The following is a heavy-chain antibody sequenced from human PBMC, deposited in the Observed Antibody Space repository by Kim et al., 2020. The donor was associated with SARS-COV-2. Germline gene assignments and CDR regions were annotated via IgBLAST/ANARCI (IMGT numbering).Heavy chain of an antibody. CDR3: ARLKGRLEKRSWFDP. D-gene: IGHD3-3*01. V-gene: IGHV4-30-4*01. Sequence: SETLSLTCSVTGASIIEGDYHWTWIRQAPETGLQWMGHISNRGEASYRWSLKSRMAISMDSSQNRFSLTLTSVTVVDTALYFCARLKGRLEKRSWFDPWGQGTLVVVSS. CDR2: ISNRGEA. J-gene: IGHJ5*02. CDR1: GASIIEGDYH.